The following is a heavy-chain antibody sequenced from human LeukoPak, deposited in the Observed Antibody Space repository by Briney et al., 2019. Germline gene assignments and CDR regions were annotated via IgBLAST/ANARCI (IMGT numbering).Heavy chain of an antibody. Sequence: ASVKVSCKASRYAFTGYYMHWVRQAAGQGLEWMGGRNATNGSTNYAPNFKSRVTITRDTSISTAYMELSRLRADDTAVYYCATSIAAAGGRNFDYWGQGTLVTVSS. CDR2: RNATNGST. J-gene: IGHJ4*02. V-gene: IGHV1-2*02. CDR3: ATSIAAAGGRNFDY. CDR1: RYAFTGYY. D-gene: IGHD6-13*01.